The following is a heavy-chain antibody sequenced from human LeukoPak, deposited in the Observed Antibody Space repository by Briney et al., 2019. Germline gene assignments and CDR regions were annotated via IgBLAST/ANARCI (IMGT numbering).Heavy chain of an antibody. CDR2: IYHSGST. V-gene: IGHV4-30-2*01. CDR3: ARDLSEYPYPEVTLDY. CDR1: GGSISSGGYY. Sequence: PSETLSLTCTVSGGSISSGGYYWSWIRQPPGKGLEWIGYIYHSGSTYYNPSLKSRVTISVDRSKNQFSLKLSSVTAADTAVCYCARDLSEYPYPEVTLDYWGQGTLVTVSS. J-gene: IGHJ4*02. D-gene: IGHD2-15*01.